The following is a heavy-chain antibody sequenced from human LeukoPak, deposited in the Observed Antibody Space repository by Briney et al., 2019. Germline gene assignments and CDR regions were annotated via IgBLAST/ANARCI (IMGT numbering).Heavy chain of an antibody. CDR3: PRGLFRGVNHLGY. V-gene: IGHV1-2*06. CDR1: GYTFTGYY. Sequence: SVKVSCKASGYTFTGYYMHWVRQAPRQGLEWMGRINPNSGGTNYAQKFQGRVTITSDTSTSTAYMDLSRRRSDDTALYYCPRGLFRGVNHLGYWGQGTLVTVSS. J-gene: IGHJ4*02. D-gene: IGHD3-10*01. CDR2: INPNSGGT.